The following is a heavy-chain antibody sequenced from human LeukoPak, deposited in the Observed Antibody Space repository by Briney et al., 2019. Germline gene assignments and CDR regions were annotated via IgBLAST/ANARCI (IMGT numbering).Heavy chain of an antibody. J-gene: IGHJ4*02. CDR2: INHSGST. D-gene: IGHD1-7*01. Sequence: SETLSLTCAVYGGSFSAYYWTSIRQSPGQGLEWIGEINHSGSTNYNPSLKSRVTISVDTSKNQFSLKLSSVTAADTAVYYCARALGWNYVWGQGTLVTVSS. CDR1: GGSFSAYY. V-gene: IGHV4-34*01. CDR3: ARALGWNYV.